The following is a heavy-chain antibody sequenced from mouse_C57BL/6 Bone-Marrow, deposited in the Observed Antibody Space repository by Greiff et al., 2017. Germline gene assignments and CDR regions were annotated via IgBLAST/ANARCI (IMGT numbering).Heavy chain of an antibody. D-gene: IGHD2-1*01. CDR2: INPGSGGT. V-gene: IGHV1-54*01. J-gene: IGHJ3*01. CDR1: GYAFTNYL. Sequence: VQLQQSGAELVRPGTSVKVSCKASGYAFTNYLIEWVKQRPGQGLEWIGVINPGSGGTNYNEKFKGKATLTADKSSSTAYMQLSSLTSEDTAIYYCASYYGNLAWFAYWGQGTLVTVSA. CDR3: ASYYGNLAWFAY.